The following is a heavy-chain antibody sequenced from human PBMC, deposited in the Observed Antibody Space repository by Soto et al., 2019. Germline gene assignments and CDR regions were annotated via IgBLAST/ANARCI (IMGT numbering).Heavy chain of an antibody. J-gene: IGHJ3*02. CDR3: AKAPPIVVVPAAIGAFDI. CDR1: GFTFSSYA. V-gene: IGHV3-23*01. CDR2: ISGSGGST. Sequence: GGSLRLSCAASGFTFSSYAMSWVRQAPGKGLEWVSAISGSGGSTYYADSVKGRFTISRDTSKNTLYLQMNSLRAEDTAVYYCAKAPPIVVVPAAIGAFDIWGQGTMVTVSS. D-gene: IGHD2-2*01.